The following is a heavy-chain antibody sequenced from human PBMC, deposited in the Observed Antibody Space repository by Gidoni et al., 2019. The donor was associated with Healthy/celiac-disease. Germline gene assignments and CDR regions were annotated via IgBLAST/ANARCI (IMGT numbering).Heavy chain of an antibody. CDR3: ARDLSVGYYYDSSGSTLGY. CDR2: INSDGSST. Sequence: EVQLVESGGGLVQPGGSLRLSCAASGFTFSSYWMHWVRQAPGKGLVWVSRINSDGSSTSYADSVKGRFTISRDNAKNTLYLQMNSLRAEDTAVYYCARDLSVGYYYDSSGSTLGYWGQGTLVTVSS. CDR1: GFTFSSYW. V-gene: IGHV3-74*01. J-gene: IGHJ4*02. D-gene: IGHD3-22*01.